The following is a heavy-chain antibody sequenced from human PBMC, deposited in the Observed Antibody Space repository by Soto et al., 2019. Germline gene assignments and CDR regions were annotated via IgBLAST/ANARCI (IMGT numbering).Heavy chain of an antibody. Sequence: GASVKVSCKASGGTFSSYAISWLRQAPGQGLEWMGGIIPIFGTANYAQKFQGRVTITADESTSTAYMELSSLRSEDTAVYYCARGDGYNYVSWFDPWGQGTLVTVSS. CDR1: GGTFSSYA. CDR2: IIPIFGTA. V-gene: IGHV1-69*13. CDR3: ARGDGYNYVSWFDP. J-gene: IGHJ5*02. D-gene: IGHD5-12*01.